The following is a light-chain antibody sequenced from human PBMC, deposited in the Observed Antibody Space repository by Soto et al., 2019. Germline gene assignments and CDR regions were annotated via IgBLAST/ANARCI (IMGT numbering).Light chain of an antibody. CDR1: QSVSNSY. J-gene: IGKJ2*01. CDR2: GAS. CDR3: QQYAGSLPYT. V-gene: IGKV3-20*01. Sequence: EIVLTQSPGTLSLSPGERATLSCRASQSVSNSYLAWYQQKPGQAPRLLIYGASSRATGIPDRFSGSGSWKDFTLTISRLEPEDFAVYYCQQYAGSLPYTFGQGTKLEIK.